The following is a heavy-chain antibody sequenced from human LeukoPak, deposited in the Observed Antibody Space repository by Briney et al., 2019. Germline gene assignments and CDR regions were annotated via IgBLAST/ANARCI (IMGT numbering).Heavy chain of an antibody. CDR2: IRSKAYSGTT. J-gene: IGHJ4*02. Sequence: GGSLRLSCTASGFTFGDYGMRWFRQAPGKGLEWVGFIRSKAYSGTTEYAASVKGRFTFSRDDSNSIAYLQMNSLKTEDTAVYYCARVAYYYYTSGYYVDSWGQGTLVTVSS. V-gene: IGHV3-49*03. CDR1: GFTFGDYG. D-gene: IGHD3-22*01. CDR3: ARVAYYYYTSGYYVDS.